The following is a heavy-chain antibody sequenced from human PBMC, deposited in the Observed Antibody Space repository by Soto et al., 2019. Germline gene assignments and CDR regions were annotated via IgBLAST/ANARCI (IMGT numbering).Heavy chain of an antibody. J-gene: IGHJ4*02. CDR2: IYHSGST. Sequence: PSETLSLTCAVSGGSISSGYYWGWIRQPPGKGLEWIGSIYHSGSTYYNPSLKSRVTISVDTSKNQFSLKLSSVTAADTAVYYCARVASGDSSGYYYALFDYWGQGTLVTVSS. CDR1: GGSISSGYY. D-gene: IGHD3-22*01. CDR3: ARVASGDSSGYYYALFDY. V-gene: IGHV4-38-2*01.